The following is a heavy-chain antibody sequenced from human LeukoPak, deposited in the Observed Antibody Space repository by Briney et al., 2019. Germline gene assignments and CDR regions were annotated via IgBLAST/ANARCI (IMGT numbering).Heavy chain of an antibody. CDR2: INHSGST. Sequence: SETLSLTCAVYGGSFSGYYWSWIRQPPGKGLEWIGEINHSGSTNYNPSLKSRVTISVDTSKNQFSLKLSSVTAADTAVYYCARGKGYSYGRYYYGMDVWGQGTLVTVSS. J-gene: IGHJ6*02. V-gene: IGHV4-34*01. CDR1: GGSFSGYY. D-gene: IGHD5-18*01. CDR3: ARGKGYSYGRYYYGMDV.